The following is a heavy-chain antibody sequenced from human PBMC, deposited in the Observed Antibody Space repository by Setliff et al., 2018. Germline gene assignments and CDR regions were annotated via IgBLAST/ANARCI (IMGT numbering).Heavy chain of an antibody. V-gene: IGHV4-39*07. J-gene: IGHJ3*02. Sequence: SETLSLTCTVSGGSISSSSYYWGWIRQPPGKGLEWIGSIYYSGSTYYNPSLKSRVTISVDTSKNQFSLKLSSVTAADTAVYYCARVAYYYDSSGYLSGAFDIWGQGTMVTVSS. CDR2: IYYSGST. CDR3: ARVAYYYDSSGYLSGAFDI. CDR1: GGSISSSSYY. D-gene: IGHD3-22*01.